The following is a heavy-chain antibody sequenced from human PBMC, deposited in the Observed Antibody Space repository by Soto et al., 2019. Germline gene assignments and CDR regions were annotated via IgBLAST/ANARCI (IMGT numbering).Heavy chain of an antibody. Sequence: ASVKVSCKASGYTFTSYDINWVRQATGQGLEWMGWMNPNSGNTGYAQKFQGRVTMTRNTSISTAYMELNSLRSEDTAVYYCARDGGSGSYYNYYYYYYMDVWGKGTTVTVSS. J-gene: IGHJ6*03. CDR3: ARDGGSGSYYNYYYYYYMDV. CDR2: MNPNSGNT. CDR1: GYTFTSYD. D-gene: IGHD3-10*01. V-gene: IGHV1-8*01.